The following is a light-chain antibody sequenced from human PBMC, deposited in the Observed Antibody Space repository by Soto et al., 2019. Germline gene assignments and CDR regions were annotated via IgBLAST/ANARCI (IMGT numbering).Light chain of an antibody. Sequence: EIVLTQSPGNLSLSPGARATLSCRASQSVSSNLAWYQQKPGQAPSLLIYGASARATGTPARFSGSASGTEFTLPISSLQSEDCAVYDGQQYIRWPLTFGGGTKV. CDR3: QQYIRWPLT. CDR2: GAS. CDR1: QSVSSN. V-gene: IGKV3-15*01. J-gene: IGKJ4*01.